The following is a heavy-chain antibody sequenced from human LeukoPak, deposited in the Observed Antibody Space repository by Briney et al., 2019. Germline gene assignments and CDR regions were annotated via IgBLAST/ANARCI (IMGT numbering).Heavy chain of an antibody. CDR3: ARVPLDIILLYYMDV. Sequence: GGSLRLSCAASGFTFSNYCMNWVRQAPGEGLEWVASISSSSEYVLHSDSLQGRFSISRDNARDSLFLEMNSLRAEDTAIYYCARVPLDIILLYYMDVWGKGTRSPSP. D-gene: IGHD2-21*01. V-gene: IGHV3-21*01. CDR2: ISSSSEYV. J-gene: IGHJ6*03. CDR1: GFTFSNYC.